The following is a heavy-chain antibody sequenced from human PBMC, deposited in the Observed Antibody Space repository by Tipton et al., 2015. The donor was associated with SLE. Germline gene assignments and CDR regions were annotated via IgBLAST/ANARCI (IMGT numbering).Heavy chain of an antibody. Sequence: TLSLTCTVSGGSISSYYWSWIRQSPEKGLEWIGYLSCSGSTNYNLSLESRVTISVDTSKNQFSLKLSSVTAADTAVYYCATQGYYDSSFDYWGQGTLVTVSS. CDR2: LSCSGST. CDR3: ATQGYYDSSFDY. J-gene: IGHJ4*02. CDR1: GGSISSYY. V-gene: IGHV4-59*08. D-gene: IGHD3-16*01.